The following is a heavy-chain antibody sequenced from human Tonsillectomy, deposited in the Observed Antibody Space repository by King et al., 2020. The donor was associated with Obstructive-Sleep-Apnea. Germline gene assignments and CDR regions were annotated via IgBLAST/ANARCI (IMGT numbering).Heavy chain of an antibody. CDR1: GFTFDDYA. J-gene: IGHJ6*02. Sequence: VQLVESGGGLVQPGRSLRLSCAASGFTFDDYAMHWVRQAPGKGLEWVSGISWNSGTIGYADSVKGRFTISRDNAKNSLYLQMNSLRAEDTALYYCEKASQGPYLGPYYYAMDVWGQGTTVTVSS. CDR3: EKASQGPYLGPYYYAMDV. CDR2: ISWNSGTI. D-gene: IGHD3-16*01. V-gene: IGHV3-9*01.